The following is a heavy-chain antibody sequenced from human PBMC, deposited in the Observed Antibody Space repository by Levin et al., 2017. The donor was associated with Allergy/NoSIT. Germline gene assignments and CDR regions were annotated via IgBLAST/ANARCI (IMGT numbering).Heavy chain of an antibody. V-gene: IGHV3-15*01. CDR2: IKSKTDGGTT. D-gene: IGHD1-1*01. J-gene: IGHJ4*02. CDR3: TTGVH. CDR1: GFTFNNAW. Sequence: GESLKISCAASGFTFNNAWMSWVRQAPGKGLEWVGRIKSKTDGGTTDYAAPVKGRFTISRDDSKNTLFLQVNSLKTDDTPVYYCTTGVHWGQGTQVTVPS.